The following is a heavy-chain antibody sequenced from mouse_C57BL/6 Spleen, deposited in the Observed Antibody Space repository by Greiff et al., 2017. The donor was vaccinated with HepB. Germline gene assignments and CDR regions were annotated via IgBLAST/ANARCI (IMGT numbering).Heavy chain of an antibody. V-gene: IGHV1-64*01. CDR3: ARSDGSSYNWYFDV. Sequence: QVQLQQPGAELVKPGASVKLSCKASGYTFTSYWMHWVKQRPGQGLEWIGMIHPNSGSTNYNEKFKSKATLTVDKSSSTAYMQRSSLTSEDSAVYYCARSDGSSYNWYFDVWGTGTTVTVSS. CDR2: IHPNSGST. CDR1: GYTFTSYW. J-gene: IGHJ1*03. D-gene: IGHD1-1*01.